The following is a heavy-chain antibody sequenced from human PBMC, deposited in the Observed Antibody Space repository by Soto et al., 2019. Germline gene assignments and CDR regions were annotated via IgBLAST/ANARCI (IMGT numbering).Heavy chain of an antibody. J-gene: IGHJ4*02. CDR2: ISYDGSNK. V-gene: IGHV3-30*03. CDR3: ARLHDYGDYFDY. CDR1: GFTFSTCG. D-gene: IGHD4-17*01. Sequence: GWSLRLSCADSGFTFSTCGMHWVRQAPGKGLEWVAVISYDGSNKYFADSVKGRFTISRDNSKNTLYLLMNSLRAEDTAVYDCARLHDYGDYFDYWGQGTLVTVSS.